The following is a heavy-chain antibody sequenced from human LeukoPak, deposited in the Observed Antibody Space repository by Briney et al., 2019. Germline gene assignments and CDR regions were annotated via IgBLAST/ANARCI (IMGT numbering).Heavy chain of an antibody. Sequence: GGSLRLSCAASGFTFSSYSMNWVRQAPGKGLEWVSSISSSSSYIYYADSVKGRFTTSRDNAKNSLYLQMNSLRAEDTAVYYCASSLGDSSYYFDYWGQGTLVTVSS. D-gene: IGHD6-13*01. CDR3: ASSLGDSSYYFDY. V-gene: IGHV3-21*01. J-gene: IGHJ4*02. CDR1: GFTFSSYS. CDR2: ISSSSSYI.